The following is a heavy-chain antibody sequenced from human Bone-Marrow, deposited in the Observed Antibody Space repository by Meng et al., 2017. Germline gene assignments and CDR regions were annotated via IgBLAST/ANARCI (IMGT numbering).Heavy chain of an antibody. CDR1: GFTFSSYA. J-gene: IGHJ4*02. D-gene: IGHD1-26*01. V-gene: IGHV3-23*01. CDR2: ISGSGGST. CDR3: AKDSGSHDY. Sequence: GESLKISCAASGFTFSSYAMSWVRQAPGTGLEWVSAISGSGGSTYYADSVKGRFTISRDNSKNTLYLQMNSLRAEDTAVYYCAKDSGSHDYWGQGTLVTVSS.